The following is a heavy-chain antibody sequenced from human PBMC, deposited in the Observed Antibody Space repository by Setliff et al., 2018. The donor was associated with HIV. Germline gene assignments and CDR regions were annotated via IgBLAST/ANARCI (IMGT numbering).Heavy chain of an antibody. CDR3: AKAARDYYDSCGFYNGIDF. J-gene: IGHJ4*01. D-gene: IGHD3-22*01. V-gene: IGHV3-23*01. Sequence: TGGSLRLSCAASGFTFSSYAMSCVRQAPRKGLDWVSGISGSAGSTYYGDSVKGRFTISRDNSKSTLYLQMNSLSAEDTAVYYCAKAARDYYDSCGFYNGIDFWGRGTLVTVSS. CDR2: ISGSAGST. CDR1: GFTFSSYA.